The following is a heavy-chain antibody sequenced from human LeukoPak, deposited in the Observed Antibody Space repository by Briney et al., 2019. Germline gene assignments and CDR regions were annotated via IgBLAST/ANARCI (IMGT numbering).Heavy chain of an antibody. D-gene: IGHD3-3*01. CDR1: GFTFSSYW. CDR2: INIDGFST. CDR3: ARVPYYDFWSGGFDS. V-gene: IGHV3-74*01. J-gene: IGHJ4*02. Sequence: GGSLRLSCAASGFTFSSYWMHWVRQAPGKGLVWVSRINIDGFSTIYADSVKGRFTISRDNAKNTLYLQMNSLRAEDTAVYYCARVPYYDFWSGGFDSWGQGTLVTVSS.